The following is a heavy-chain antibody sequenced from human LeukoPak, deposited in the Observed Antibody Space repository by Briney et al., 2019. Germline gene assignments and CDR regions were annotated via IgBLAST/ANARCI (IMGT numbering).Heavy chain of an antibody. CDR2: IYSGGST. CDR1: GFIVSSDY. Sequence: GGSLRLSCAASGFIVSSDYMSWVRQAPGKGLEWVSVIYSGGSTYYADSVKGRFTTSRDNAKNSLDLQMNSLKVEDTAVYYCATPAAGPGAEYSLYWGQGTLVIVSS. V-gene: IGHV3-53*01. CDR3: ATPAAGPGAEYSLY. J-gene: IGHJ1*01. D-gene: IGHD6-13*01.